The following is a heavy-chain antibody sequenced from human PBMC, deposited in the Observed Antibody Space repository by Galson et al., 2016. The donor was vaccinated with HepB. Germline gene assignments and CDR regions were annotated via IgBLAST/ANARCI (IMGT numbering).Heavy chain of an antibody. D-gene: IGHD3-9*01. V-gene: IGHV3-30*18. CDR3: PKNDILTGHSAFDY. J-gene: IGHJ4*02. CDR2: ISYDGSKK. Sequence: SLRLSCAASGFTFSSYGMHWVRQAPGKGLEWVGVISYDGSKKYYADSAKGRFTLTRENSKNTLYLQMNSLRAEDTAVYYWPKNDILTGHSAFDYWGQGTLVTVSS. CDR1: GFTFSSYG.